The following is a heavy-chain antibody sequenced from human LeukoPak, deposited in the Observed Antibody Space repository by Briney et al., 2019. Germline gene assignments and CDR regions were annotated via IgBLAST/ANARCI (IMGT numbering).Heavy chain of an antibody. D-gene: IGHD6-19*01. CDR3: ARDSIAVAGPLDY. CDR2: IYSGGST. V-gene: IGHV3-53*01. CDR1: GFTLSSNY. Sequence: PGGSLRLSRAASGFTLSSNYMSWVRQAPGKELEGVSVIYSGGSTYYAESVKGRFTISRDNPKNTLYLQMNSLRAEETAVYYCARDSIAVAGPLDYWGQGTLVTVSS. J-gene: IGHJ4*02.